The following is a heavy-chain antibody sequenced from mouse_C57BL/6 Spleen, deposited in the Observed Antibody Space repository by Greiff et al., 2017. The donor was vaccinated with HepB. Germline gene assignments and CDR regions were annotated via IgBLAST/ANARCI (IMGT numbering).Heavy chain of an antibody. CDR3: ARKGGSSPYFDY. CDR2: ISDGGSYT. V-gene: IGHV5-4*03. D-gene: IGHD1-1*01. J-gene: IGHJ2*01. Sequence: EVKVVDSGGGLVKPGGSLKLSCAASGFTFSSYAMSWVRQTPEKRLEWVATISDGGSYTYYPDNVKGRFTISRDNAKNNLYLQMSHLKSEDTAMYYCARKGGSSPYFDYWGQGTTLTVSS. CDR1: GFTFSSYA.